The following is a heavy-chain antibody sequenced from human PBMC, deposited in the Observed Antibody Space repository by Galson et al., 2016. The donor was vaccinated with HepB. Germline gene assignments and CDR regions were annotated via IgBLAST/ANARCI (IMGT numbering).Heavy chain of an antibody. CDR3: ARDYGGNSGWFDP. CDR2: MSPNSGNT. Sequence: SVKVSCKASGYTFTNHDINWVRQATGQGLEWLGWMSPNSGNTGYAQNFQGRVTLTRDTSISTAYMELSSLRSDDTAVYYCARDYGGNSGWFDPWGQGTLVTVSS. V-gene: IGHV1-8*01. D-gene: IGHD4-23*01. CDR1: GYTFTNHD. J-gene: IGHJ5*02.